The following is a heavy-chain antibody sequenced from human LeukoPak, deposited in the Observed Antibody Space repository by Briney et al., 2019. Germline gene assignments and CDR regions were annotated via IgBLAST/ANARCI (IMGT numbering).Heavy chain of an antibody. V-gene: IGHV3-66*01. Sequence: PGGSLRLSCAASGLSVSSNYMSWVRQAPGKGLEWVSIIYKDGNTYYADSVKGRFTISRDNSKNTLYLQMNSLRAEDTAVYYCARDSSGWLNYWGQGTLVTVSS. CDR2: IYKDGNT. CDR1: GLSVSSNY. D-gene: IGHD6-19*01. J-gene: IGHJ4*02. CDR3: ARDSSGWLNY.